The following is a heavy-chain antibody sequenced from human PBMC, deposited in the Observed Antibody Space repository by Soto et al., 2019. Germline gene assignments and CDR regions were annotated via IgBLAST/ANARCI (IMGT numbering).Heavy chain of an antibody. J-gene: IGHJ3*02. V-gene: IGHV4-4*02. CDR1: GDSISRSYW. Sequence: TLSLTCAVSGDSISRSYWWSWVRQLPGKGLEWIGEIYHSGSTIYNPSLQSRVTLSVDKSKNEFSLKMSSVTAADTAVYYCGRGDYANAFDIWGQGTMVTVSS. CDR2: IYHSGST. D-gene: IGHD4-17*01. CDR3: GRGDYANAFDI.